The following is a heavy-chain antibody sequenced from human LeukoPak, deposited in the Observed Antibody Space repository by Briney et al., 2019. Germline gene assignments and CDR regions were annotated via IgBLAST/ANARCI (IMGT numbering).Heavy chain of an antibody. CDR2: IYHSGST. CDR3: ARTERGRGPGLLGY. CDR1: GGSISSYF. J-gene: IGHJ4*02. V-gene: IGHV4-59*08. D-gene: IGHD3-16*01. Sequence: KPSETLSLTCTVSGGSISSYFWNWIRQPPGKGLEWIGSIYHSGSTYYNPSLKSRVTISVDTSKNQFSLKLSSVTAADTAVYYCARTERGRGPGLLGYWGQGTLVTVSS.